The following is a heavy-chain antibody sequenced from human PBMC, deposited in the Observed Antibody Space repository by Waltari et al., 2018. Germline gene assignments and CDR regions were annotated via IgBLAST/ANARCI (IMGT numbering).Heavy chain of an antibody. CDR2: IYYSGGS. CDR3: ARLSPPMCVRGVKGGYYFDY. CDR1: GDSVINSNYS. Sequence: QLQLLESGPGLVKPSETLSLSCSVSGDSVINSNYSWGWIRQPPGKGLEWIGNIYYSGGSSYNPARNSRVIISVDTSKNQFSVRLTTVTAADTALFYCARLSPPMCVRGVKGGYYFDYWGPGTLVTVSS. J-gene: IGHJ4*02. V-gene: IGHV4-39*07. D-gene: IGHD3-10*02.